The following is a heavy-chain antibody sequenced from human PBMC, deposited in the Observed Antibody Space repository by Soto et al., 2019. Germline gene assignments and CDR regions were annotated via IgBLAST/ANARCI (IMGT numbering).Heavy chain of an antibody. D-gene: IGHD3-9*01. CDR3: DKDNTYDILSGCPFDD. Sequence: QLLESGGGLVQPGGSLRLSCAASGFTFSSYAMSWVRQAPGKGLGYVSTLSGSGGSTSYADSVKGRFTISRDSSKNTLHLQMDSMRPEDTAVYYCDKDNTYDILSGCPFDDWGQGPLVPVSS. CDR2: LSGSGGST. CDR1: GFTFSSYA. V-gene: IGHV3-23*01. J-gene: IGHJ4*02.